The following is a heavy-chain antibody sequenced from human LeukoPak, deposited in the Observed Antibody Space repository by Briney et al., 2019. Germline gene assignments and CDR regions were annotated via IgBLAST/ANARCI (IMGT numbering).Heavy chain of an antibody. J-gene: IGHJ3*02. V-gene: IGHV3-20*04. D-gene: IGHD2-2*01. CDR1: GFTFDDYG. CDR3: ARGDIVVVPAAYAFDI. Sequence: GGSLRLSCAASGFTFDDYGMSGVRQAPGRGLEGVSGINWNGGSTGYADSVKGRSTISRDNAQNSLYLQMNSLRAEDTAFYYCARGDIVVVPAAYAFDIWGQGTMVTVS. CDR2: INWNGGST.